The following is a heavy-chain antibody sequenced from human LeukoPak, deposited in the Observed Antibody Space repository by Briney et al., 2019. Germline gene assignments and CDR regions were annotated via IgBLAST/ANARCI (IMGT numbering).Heavy chain of an antibody. CDR3: ARYSGIYRDY. CDR1: GFTFSGHN. CDR2: ITSRSSSI. D-gene: IGHD1-26*01. Sequence: PGGSLRLSCAASGFTFSGHNMNWVRQAPGKGLEWVSSITSRSSSIFYADSVRGRFTISRDNAKNSLYLQMNSLRAEEPAVYYCARYSGIYRDYWGEGTLVTVSS. J-gene: IGHJ4*02. V-gene: IGHV3-21*01.